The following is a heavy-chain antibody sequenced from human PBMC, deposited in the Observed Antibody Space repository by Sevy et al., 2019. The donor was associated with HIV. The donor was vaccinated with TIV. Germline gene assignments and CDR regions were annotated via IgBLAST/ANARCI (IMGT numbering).Heavy chain of an antibody. V-gene: IGHV3-30-3*01. J-gene: IGHJ6*02. CDR1: GFIFRNYA. Sequence: GGSLRLSCAASGFIFRNYAVHWVRQAPGKGLEWLAIISFDGTNKYYADSVKGRFTVSRDNAKNTIYLQMNSLRTEDTAIYYCARGNSPSVTTAPLYYYYGLDVWGQGTTVTVSS. D-gene: IGHD4-17*01. CDR2: ISFDGTNK. CDR3: ARGNSPSVTTAPLYYYYGLDV.